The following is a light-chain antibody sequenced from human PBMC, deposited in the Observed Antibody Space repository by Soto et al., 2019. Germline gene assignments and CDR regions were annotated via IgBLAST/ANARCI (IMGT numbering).Light chain of an antibody. V-gene: IGLV2-14*01. CDR3: SSYAGSYVV. CDR2: EVT. CDR1: SSDVGAYNY. Sequence: QSALTQPASVSRSPGQSITISCTGTSSDVGAYNYVSWYQQHPGKAPKLIIYEVTSRPSGVSNRFSGSKSGNTAALTISGLQAEDEADYYCSSYAGSYVVIGGGTKLTVL. J-gene: IGLJ2*01.